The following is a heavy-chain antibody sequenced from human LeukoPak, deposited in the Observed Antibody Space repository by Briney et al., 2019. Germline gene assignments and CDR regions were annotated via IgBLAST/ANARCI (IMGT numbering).Heavy chain of an antibody. Sequence: PSETLSLTCTVSGGSISSYYWSWIRQPPGKGLEWIGYIYYSGSTNYNPSLKSRVTISVDTSKNQFSLKLSSVTAADTAVYYCARSSNIYYYDSSGYYVFDYWGQGTLVTVPS. CDR1: GGSISSYY. CDR3: ARSSNIYYYDSSGYYVFDY. D-gene: IGHD3-22*01. V-gene: IGHV4-59*01. J-gene: IGHJ4*02. CDR2: IYYSGST.